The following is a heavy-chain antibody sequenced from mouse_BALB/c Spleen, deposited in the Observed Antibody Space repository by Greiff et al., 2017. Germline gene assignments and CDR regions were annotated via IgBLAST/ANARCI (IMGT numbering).Heavy chain of an antibody. CDR1: GYSFTSYW. V-gene: IGHV1-5*01. Sequence: VQLQQSGTVLARPGASVKMSCKASGYSFTSYWMHWVKQRPGQGLEWIGAIYPGNSDTSYNQKFKGKATLTAVTSASTAYMELSSLTNEDSAVYYCARDGNYEAWFAYWGQGTLVTVSA. CDR3: ARDGNYEAWFAY. J-gene: IGHJ3*01. CDR2: IYPGNSDT. D-gene: IGHD2-1*01.